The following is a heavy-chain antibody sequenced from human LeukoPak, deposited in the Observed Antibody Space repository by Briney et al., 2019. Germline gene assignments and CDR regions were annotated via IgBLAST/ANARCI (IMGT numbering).Heavy chain of an antibody. D-gene: IGHD2-15*01. CDR3: ARLSILLIKPRAFDI. J-gene: IGHJ3*02. CDR2: IYYSGTT. CDR1: GGSFSGYY. Sequence: PSETLSLTCAVYGGSFSGYYWGWIRQPPGKGLEWIGNIYYSGTTFYNPSLKSRVTISVDTSKNQFSLRLTSVTAADTSIYYCARLSILLIKPRAFDIWGQGTVVTVSS. V-gene: IGHV4-34*01.